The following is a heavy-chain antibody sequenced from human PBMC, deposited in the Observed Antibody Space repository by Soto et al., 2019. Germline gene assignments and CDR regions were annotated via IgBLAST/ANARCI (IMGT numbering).Heavy chain of an antibody. Sequence: GGSLRLSCAASGFTFSSYAMSWVRQAPGKGLEWVSAISGSGGSTYYADSVKGRFTISRDNSKNTLYLQMNSLRAEDTAVYYCAKCPWIQLSRYYFDYWGQGTLVTVSS. CDR2: ISGSGGST. J-gene: IGHJ4*02. V-gene: IGHV3-23*01. CDR1: GFTFSSYA. CDR3: AKCPWIQLSRYYFDY. D-gene: IGHD5-18*01.